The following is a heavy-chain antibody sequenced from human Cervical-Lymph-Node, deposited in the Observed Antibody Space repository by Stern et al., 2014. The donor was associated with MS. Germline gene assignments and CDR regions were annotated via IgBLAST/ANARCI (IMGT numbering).Heavy chain of an antibody. J-gene: IGHJ4*02. Sequence: QVQLVQSGAEVKKPGSSVKVSCKASGGTFSSYAISWVRQAPGQGLEWMGGIIPIFGTANYAQKFQGRVTITADESTSTAYLELSSLRSEDRAVYYCARTADYYDSSGYSPGGYWGQGTLVTVSS. V-gene: IGHV1-69*01. CDR2: IIPIFGTA. CDR3: ARTADYYDSSGYSPGGY. CDR1: GGTFSSYA. D-gene: IGHD3-22*01.